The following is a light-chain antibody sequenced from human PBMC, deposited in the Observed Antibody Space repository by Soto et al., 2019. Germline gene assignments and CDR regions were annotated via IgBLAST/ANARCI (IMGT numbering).Light chain of an antibody. CDR2: EAS. CDR1: QSINW. Sequence: DNQLAQSPSTLSAYVGDRITVTCRATQSINWLAWYQQKPGKAPKLLIFEASRLESGVPSRLSGSGSGTEFTLTISSLQPDDFGTYYCQHYDTYSPMWTFGQGTKVDIK. V-gene: IGKV1-5*03. J-gene: IGKJ1*01. CDR3: QHYDTYSPMWT.